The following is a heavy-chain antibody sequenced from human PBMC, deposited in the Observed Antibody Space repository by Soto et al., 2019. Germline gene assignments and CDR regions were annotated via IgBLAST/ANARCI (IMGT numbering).Heavy chain of an antibody. CDR1: GFTFSSYS. Sequence: LRLSCAASGFTFSSYSMNWVRQAPGKGLEWVSSISSSRSYIYYADSVKGRFTISRDNTKNSLYLQMNSLRAEDTAVYYCARASYTYYYYGMDVWGQGTTVTVSS. CDR2: ISSSRSYI. V-gene: IGHV3-21*01. J-gene: IGHJ6*02. CDR3: ARASYTYYYYGMDV. D-gene: IGHD1-26*01.